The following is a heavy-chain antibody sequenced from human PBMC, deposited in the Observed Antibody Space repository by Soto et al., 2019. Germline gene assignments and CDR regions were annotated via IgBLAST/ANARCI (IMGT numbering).Heavy chain of an antibody. CDR3: ARVVGITMVRGVIDV. CDR1: GGSISSGGYY. J-gene: IGHJ6*02. Sequence: QVQLQESGPGLVKPSQTLSLTCTVSGGSISSGGYYWSWIRQHPGKGLEWIGYIYYSGSTYYNPSLKSRVTISVDPSKNQFSLKLSSVTAADTAVYYCARVVGITMVRGVIDVWGQGTTVTVSS. V-gene: IGHV4-31*03. CDR2: IYYSGST. D-gene: IGHD3-10*01.